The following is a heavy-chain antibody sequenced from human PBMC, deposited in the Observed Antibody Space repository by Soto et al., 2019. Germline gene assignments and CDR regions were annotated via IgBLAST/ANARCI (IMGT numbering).Heavy chain of an antibody. CDR3: AKTRGAMIYAISVYGMDV. J-gene: IGHJ6*02. Sequence: EVQLLESGGGFIHPGGSLRLSCAASGFSFSSFAMNWVRQAPGQGLEWVSIISGSADSTVYADSVKGRFTISRDTSNSTLYLQMNSLRAEDTAVYYCAKTRGAMIYAISVYGMDVWGQGTTVTVSS. D-gene: IGHD2-8*01. CDR1: GFSFSSFA. CDR2: ISGSADST. V-gene: IGHV3-23*01.